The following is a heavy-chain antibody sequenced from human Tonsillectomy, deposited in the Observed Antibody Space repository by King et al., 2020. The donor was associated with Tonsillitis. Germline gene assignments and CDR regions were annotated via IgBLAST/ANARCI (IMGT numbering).Heavy chain of an antibody. CDR3: ARTQIFGVVIAYYFDY. CDR2: IYYSGST. D-gene: IGHD3-3*01. Sequence: VQLQESGPGLVKPSETLSLTCTVSGGSISSYYWSWIRQPPGKGLEWIGYIYYSGSTNYNPSLKSRVTISVDTSKNQFSLKLSSVTAADTAVYYCARTQIFGVVIAYYFDYWGQGTLVTVSS. CDR1: GGSISSYY. V-gene: IGHV4-59*01. J-gene: IGHJ4*02.